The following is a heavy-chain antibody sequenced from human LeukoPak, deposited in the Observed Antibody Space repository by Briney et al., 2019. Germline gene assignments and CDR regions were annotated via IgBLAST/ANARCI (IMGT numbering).Heavy chain of an antibody. CDR1: GFTFSDYY. V-gene: IGHV3-11*04. J-gene: IGHJ4*02. CDR3: ARGNSAWYHFDY. Sequence: GGSLRLSCAASGFTFSDYYMSWIRQAPGKGLEWISYIRSSGSTIYYADSVKGRFTISRDNARNSLYLQMNSLIAEDTAVYYCARGNSAWYHFDYWGQGTLVTVSS. D-gene: IGHD6-19*01. CDR2: IRSSGSTI.